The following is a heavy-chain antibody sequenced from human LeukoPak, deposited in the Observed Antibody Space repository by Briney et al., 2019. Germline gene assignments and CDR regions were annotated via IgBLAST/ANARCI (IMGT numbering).Heavy chain of an antibody. V-gene: IGHV3-49*04. Sequence: GRSLRLSCAASGFTFSSYGMHWVRQAPGKGLEWVGFIRSKAYGGTTEHAASVKGRFTISRDDSKSIAYLQMNSLKTEDTAVYYCTRDGTQYYYDSSGYYLTAFDIWGQGTMVTVSS. J-gene: IGHJ3*02. CDR2: IRSKAYGGTT. CDR1: GFTFSSYG. D-gene: IGHD3-22*01. CDR3: TRDGTQYYYDSSGYYLTAFDI.